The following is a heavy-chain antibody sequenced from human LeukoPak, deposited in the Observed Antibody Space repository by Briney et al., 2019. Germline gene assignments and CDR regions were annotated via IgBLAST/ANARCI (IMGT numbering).Heavy chain of an antibody. D-gene: IGHD3-9*01. J-gene: IGHJ3*02. Sequence: ASVKVSCKASGYTFTGYSMHWVRQAPGQGLEWMGWINPNSGGTNYAQKFQGRVTMTRDTSISTAYMELSWLRSDDTAVYYCAREPRPGRYFDWPGALDIWGQGTMVTVSS. CDR1: GYTFTGYS. V-gene: IGHV1-2*02. CDR3: AREPRPGRYFDWPGALDI. CDR2: INPNSGGT.